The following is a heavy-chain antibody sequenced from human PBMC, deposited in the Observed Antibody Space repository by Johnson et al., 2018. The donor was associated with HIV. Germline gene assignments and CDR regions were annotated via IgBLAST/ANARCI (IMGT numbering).Heavy chain of an antibody. CDR3: ARGHTWPKSGFDF. V-gene: IGHV3-7*01. J-gene: IGHJ3*01. CDR1: GFTFSTYW. CDR2: IKQDGSEK. Sequence: VQLVESGGGLVQPGGSLRLSCAASGFTFSTYWMSWVRQAPGKGLEWVANIKQDGSEKYYADSMKGRFIISRDNSKNMLYLEMQSLTTEDTAVYYCARGHTWPKSGFDFWGQGTLVTVSS. D-gene: IGHD3-3*01.